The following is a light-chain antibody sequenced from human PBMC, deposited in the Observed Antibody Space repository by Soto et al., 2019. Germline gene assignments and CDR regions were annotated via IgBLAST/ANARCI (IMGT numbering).Light chain of an antibody. Sequence: EIVLTQSPGTLSLSPGERATLSCRASQSVSSNYLAWYQQKPGQAPRVLIYGASTRATGSPDRFTGSGSGTDFTLTISSLEPEDFAVYYCQQYGTSRDYTFGQGTKLEI. J-gene: IGKJ2*01. CDR3: QQYGTSRDYT. CDR2: GAS. CDR1: QSVSSNY. V-gene: IGKV3-20*01.